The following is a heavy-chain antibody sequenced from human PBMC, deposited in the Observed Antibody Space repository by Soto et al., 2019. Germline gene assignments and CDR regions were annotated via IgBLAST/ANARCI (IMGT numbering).Heavy chain of an antibody. CDR3: ARDQTSGWGKWFDP. Sequence: PSETLSLTCTVSGGSISSYYWSWFRQPPGKGLEWIGYMYYSGNTNYNPALKSRVTMSADTSKNRFSLKLSSVTAADTAVYYCARDQTSGWGKWFDPWGQGTRVTVSS. J-gene: IGHJ5*02. CDR2: MYYSGNT. CDR1: GGSISSYY. V-gene: IGHV4-59*01. D-gene: IGHD6-19*01.